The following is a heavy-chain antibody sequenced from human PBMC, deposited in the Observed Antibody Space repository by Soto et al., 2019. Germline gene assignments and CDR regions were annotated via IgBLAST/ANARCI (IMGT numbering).Heavy chain of an antibody. D-gene: IGHD3-10*01. CDR1: GFTFSSYA. CDR2: IRSKANSYAT. V-gene: IGHV3-73*01. CDR3: TRPGRDLIYFDY. J-gene: IGHJ4*02. Sequence: GGSLRLSCAASGFTFSSYAMSWVRQASGKGLEWVGRIRSKANSYATAYAASVKGRFTISRDDSKNTAYLQMNSLKTEDTAVYYCTRPGRDLIYFDYWGQGTLVTVSS.